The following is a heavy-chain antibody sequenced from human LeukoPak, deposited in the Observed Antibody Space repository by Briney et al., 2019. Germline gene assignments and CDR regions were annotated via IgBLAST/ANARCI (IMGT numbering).Heavy chain of an antibody. J-gene: IGHJ5*02. V-gene: IGHV3-74*01. Sequence: PGGSLRLSCAASGFTFSSNLMHWVRQAPGKGLVWVSRINSDGSSTSYADSVKGRFTISRDNAKNTLYLQMNSLRAEDTAVYYCASLPSENYYDSSGYYGAWGQGTLVTVSS. D-gene: IGHD3-22*01. CDR2: INSDGSST. CDR1: GFTFSSNL. CDR3: ASLPSENYYDSSGYYGA.